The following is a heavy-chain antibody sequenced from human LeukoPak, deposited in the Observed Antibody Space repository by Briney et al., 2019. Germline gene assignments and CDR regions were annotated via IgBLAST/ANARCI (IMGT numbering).Heavy chain of an antibody. D-gene: IGHD3-10*01. J-gene: IGHJ4*02. CDR2: INPTGGST. Sequence: GASVKVSCKASGYTFPSYFMHWVRQAPGQGLEWMGIINPTGGSTTYAQKFQGRVTMTRDTSTSTVYMELRSLRSDDTAVYYCAREVVGSGSYYKDYWGQGTLVTVSS. CDR1: GYTFPSYF. CDR3: AREVVGSGSYYKDY. V-gene: IGHV1-46*01.